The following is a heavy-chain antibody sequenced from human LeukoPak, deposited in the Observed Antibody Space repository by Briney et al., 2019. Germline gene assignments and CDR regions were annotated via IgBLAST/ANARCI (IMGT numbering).Heavy chain of an antibody. CDR2: ISAYNGNT. J-gene: IGHJ5*02. CDR1: GYTFTSYG. D-gene: IGHD6-19*01. V-gene: IGHV1-18*01. Sequence: ASVKVSCKASGYTFTSYGISWVRQAPGQGLEWMGWISAYNGNTNYAQKLQGRVTMTTDTSTSTASMELRSLRSDDTAVYYCAREETLSGWYRSSSRPIGNWFDPWGQGTLATVSS. CDR3: AREETLSGWYRSSSRPIGNWFDP.